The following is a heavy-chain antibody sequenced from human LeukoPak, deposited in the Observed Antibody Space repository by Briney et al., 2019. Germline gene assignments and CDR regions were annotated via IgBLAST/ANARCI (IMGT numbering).Heavy chain of an antibody. D-gene: IGHD5-24*01. Sequence: GGSLRLSCAASGFTFSNYWMSWVRRAPGKGLEWVSSITSSSSYIYYADSVRGRFTISRDNAKNSLYLQMNSLRAEDTAVYYCARAVGRDRFDYWGQGTLVTVSS. CDR1: GFTFSNYW. CDR3: ARAVGRDRFDY. V-gene: IGHV3-21*01. J-gene: IGHJ4*02. CDR2: ITSSSSYI.